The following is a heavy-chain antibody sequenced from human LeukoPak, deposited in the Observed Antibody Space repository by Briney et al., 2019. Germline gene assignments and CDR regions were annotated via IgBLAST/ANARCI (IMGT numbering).Heavy chain of an antibody. J-gene: IGHJ4*02. D-gene: IGHD4-23*01. CDR3: VREDYGGNSVFDS. CDR2: ISSSGNYV. V-gene: IGHV3-21*01. CDR1: RFTFSIYI. Sequence: PGGSLRLSCAAPRFTFSIYIMNWVRQAPGKGLEWGSFISSSGNYVYYADSVKGRFTISRDNAKNSPYLQMNSLRAEDTAVYYCVREDYGGNSVFDSWGQGTLVTVSS.